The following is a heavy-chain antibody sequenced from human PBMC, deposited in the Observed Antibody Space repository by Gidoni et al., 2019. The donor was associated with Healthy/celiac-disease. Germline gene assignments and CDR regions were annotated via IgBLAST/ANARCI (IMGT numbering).Heavy chain of an antibody. CDR3: ARISCGDYYYYGMDV. D-gene: IGHD2-15*01. CDR1: GFSLSTSGMC. Sequence: VTLRESGPALVKPTQTLTLTCPSSGFSLSTSGMCVSWFRQTPGKALEWLELIDWDDDKYYTTSLKTRLTISKDTSKNQVVLTMTNRDPVDTATYSCARISCGDYYYYGMDVWGQGTTVTVSS. CDR2: IDWDDDK. V-gene: IGHV2-70*01. J-gene: IGHJ6*02.